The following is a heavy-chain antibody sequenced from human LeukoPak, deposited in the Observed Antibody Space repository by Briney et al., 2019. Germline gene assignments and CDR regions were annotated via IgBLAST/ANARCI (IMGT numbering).Heavy chain of an antibody. V-gene: IGHV3-7*03. Sequence: GGSLRLSCAASGFTFSSYWMSWVRQAPGKGLEWVANINKDGGEKYYVDSVKGRFTISRDNAKNSLYLQMNSLRTDDTAVYYCARGRVANYDSSGYYHYYYYGMDVWGQGTTVTVSS. D-gene: IGHD3-22*01. J-gene: IGHJ6*02. CDR2: INKDGGEK. CDR1: GFTFSSYW. CDR3: ARGRVANYDSSGYYHYYYYGMDV.